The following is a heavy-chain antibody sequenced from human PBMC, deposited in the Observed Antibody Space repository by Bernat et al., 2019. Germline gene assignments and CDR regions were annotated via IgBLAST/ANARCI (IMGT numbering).Heavy chain of an antibody. Sequence: QVQLVESGGGVVQPGRSLRLSCAASGFTFSSYGMHWVRQAPGKGLEWVAVIWYDGSNKYYADSVEGRFTISRDNSKNTLYLQMNSLRAEDTAVYYCARGGVVVAANYYYYGMDVWGQGTTVTVSS. J-gene: IGHJ6*02. CDR3: ARGGVVVAANYYYYGMDV. CDR2: IWYDGSNK. D-gene: IGHD2-15*01. V-gene: IGHV3-33*01. CDR1: GFTFSSYG.